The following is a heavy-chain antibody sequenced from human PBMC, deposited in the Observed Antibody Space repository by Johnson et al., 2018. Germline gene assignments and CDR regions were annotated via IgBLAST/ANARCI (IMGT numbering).Heavy chain of an antibody. J-gene: IGHJ3*01. Sequence: VQLVESGGGLVQPGGSLRLSCAASGFTFSSYAMSWVRQAPGKGLEWVSAISGSGGSTYYADSVKGRFTISRDNSKNTLYLQMNSLRAEDTSVYYCARGYVSSGYFPDAFDFWGQGTMVTVSS. D-gene: IGHD3-22*01. CDR3: ARGYVSSGYFPDAFDF. CDR2: ISGSGGST. CDR1: GFTFSSYA. V-gene: IGHV3-23*04.